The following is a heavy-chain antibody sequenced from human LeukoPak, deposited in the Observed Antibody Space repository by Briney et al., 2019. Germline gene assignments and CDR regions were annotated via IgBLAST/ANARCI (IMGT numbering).Heavy chain of an antibody. Sequence: GASVKVSCKASGGTFSSYAISWVGQAPGQGLEWMGGIIPIFGTANYAQKFQGRVTITADKSTSTAYMELSSLRSEDTAVYYCAGGSIAARRVYYYYYMDVWGKGTTVTVSS. J-gene: IGHJ6*03. D-gene: IGHD6-6*01. V-gene: IGHV1-69*06. CDR1: GGTFSSYA. CDR3: AGGSIAARRVYYYYYMDV. CDR2: IIPIFGTA.